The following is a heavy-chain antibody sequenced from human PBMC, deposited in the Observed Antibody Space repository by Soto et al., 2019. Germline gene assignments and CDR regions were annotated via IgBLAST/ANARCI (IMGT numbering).Heavy chain of an antibody. J-gene: IGHJ4*02. CDR3: ARDSPKGMGFKYYFDY. CDR1: GGSISSGGYY. CDR2: IYYSGST. Sequence: QVQLQESGPGLVKPSQTLSLTCTVSGGSISSGGYYWSWIRQHPGKGLEWIGYIYYSGSTYYNPSLKSRVTISVDTSKNQFSLKLSSVTAADTAVYYCARDSPKGMGFKYYFDYWGQGTLVTVSS. D-gene: IGHD2-8*01. V-gene: IGHV4-31*03.